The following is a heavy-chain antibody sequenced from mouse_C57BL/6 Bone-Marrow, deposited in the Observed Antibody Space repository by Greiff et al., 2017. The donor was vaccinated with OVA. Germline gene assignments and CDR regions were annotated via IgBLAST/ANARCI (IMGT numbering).Heavy chain of an antibody. J-gene: IGHJ3*01. CDR2: IYPGSGNT. Sequence: VQLQQSGPELVKPGASVKISCKASGYSFTSYYIHWVKQRPGQGLEWIGWIYPGSGNTKYNEKFKGKATLTADTSSSTAYMQLSSLTSEDSAVYYCAKQEGIYYYGPWFAYWGQGTLVTVSA. CDR1: GYSFTSYY. D-gene: IGHD1-1*01. CDR3: AKQEGIYYYGPWFAY. V-gene: IGHV1-66*01.